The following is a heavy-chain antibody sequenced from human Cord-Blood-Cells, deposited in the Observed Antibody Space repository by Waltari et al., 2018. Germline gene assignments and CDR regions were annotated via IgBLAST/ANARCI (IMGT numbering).Heavy chain of an antibody. CDR1: GGAFSSYA. CDR2: INPSLGTA. D-gene: IGHD6-6*01. CDR3: ARVGSSTGNWFDP. Sequence: QLQLVQYGAAVKKPGSSVKVSCKPSGGAFSSYATRCGLPAPGQGLEWMGGINPSLGTANYAHKFQGRVTITADYSTRTAYMELSSLRSEDTAVYCCARVGSSTGNWFDPWGQGTLVTVSS. V-gene: IGHV1-69*01. J-gene: IGHJ5*02.